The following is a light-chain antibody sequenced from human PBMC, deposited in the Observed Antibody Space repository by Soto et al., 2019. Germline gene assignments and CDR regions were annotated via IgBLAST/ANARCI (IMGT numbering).Light chain of an antibody. CDR3: TSYRSTSTRYV. Sequence: QSVLTQPASLSGSPGQSITISCTGTSADIGSFNLVSWYQQFPGEVPKLMIYEVSNRPSGVSNRFSGSKSGNTASLTISGLQAEDEADYYCTSYRSTSTRYVFGTGTKLTVL. V-gene: IGLV2-14*02. CDR2: EVS. CDR1: SADIGSFNL. J-gene: IGLJ1*01.